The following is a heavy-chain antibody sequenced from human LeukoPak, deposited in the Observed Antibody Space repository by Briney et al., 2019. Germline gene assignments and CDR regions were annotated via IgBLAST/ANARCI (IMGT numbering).Heavy chain of an antibody. J-gene: IGHJ5*02. CDR3: ARDIPWRTLTGRGNGFDL. V-gene: IGHV1-18*01. D-gene: IGHD2-21*01. Sequence: ASVKVSCKASGYTFTSYGISWVRQAPGQGVEWMGWISAYNGNTNYAQKLQGRVTTTTDTSTSTAYMELRSLRSDDTAVYYGARDIPWRTLTGRGNGFDLWGQGTLVTVSS. CDR2: ISAYNGNT. CDR1: GYTFTSYG.